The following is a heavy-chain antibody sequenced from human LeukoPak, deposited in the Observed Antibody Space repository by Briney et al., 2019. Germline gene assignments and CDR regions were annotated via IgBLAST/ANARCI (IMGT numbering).Heavy chain of an antibody. J-gene: IGHJ4*02. CDR1: GFTFSSYG. V-gene: IGHV3-30*18. CDR3: AKGKSSSWYYFDY. Sequence: GGSLRLSCAASGFTFSSYGMHWVRQAPGKGLEWVAVISYDGSNKYYADSVKGRFTISRDNSKNTLYLQMNSLRAEDTAVYYCAKGKSSSWYYFDYWGQGTLVTVSS. CDR2: ISYDGSNK. D-gene: IGHD6-13*01.